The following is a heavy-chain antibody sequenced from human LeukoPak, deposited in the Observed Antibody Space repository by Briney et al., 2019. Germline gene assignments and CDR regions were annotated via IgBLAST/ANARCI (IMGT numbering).Heavy chain of an antibody. Sequence: SVKVSCKASGGTFSSYAISWVRQAPGQGLEWMGRIIPIFGTANYAQKFQGRVTITTDESTSTAYMELSSLRSEDTAVYYCARDRDIVVVPAAIGGHGAFDMWGQGTMVTVSS. CDR1: GGTFSSYA. J-gene: IGHJ3*02. D-gene: IGHD2-2*01. CDR3: ARDRDIVVVPAAIGGHGAFDM. CDR2: IIPIFGTA. V-gene: IGHV1-69*05.